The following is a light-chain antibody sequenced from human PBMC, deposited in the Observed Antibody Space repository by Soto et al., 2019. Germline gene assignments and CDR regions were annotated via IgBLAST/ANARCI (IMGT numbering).Light chain of an antibody. CDR3: QRRSNWPLT. CDR2: DAS. J-gene: IGKJ4*01. Sequence: EIVLTQSPATLSLSPGERATLSCRASQSVSSYLAWYQQKPGQAPRLLIYDASNRATGIPARFSGSGSGTDFTRTISSLEPEDCAVYYCQRRSNWPLTFGGGTKVEIK. CDR1: QSVSSY. V-gene: IGKV3-11*01.